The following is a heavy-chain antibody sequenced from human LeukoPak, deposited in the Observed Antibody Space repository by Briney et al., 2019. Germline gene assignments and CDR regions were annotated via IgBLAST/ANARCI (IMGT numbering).Heavy chain of an antibody. Sequence: GGSLRLSCATSGLTVSTNYMSWVRQTPGKGPELVALIYSDGTTHYAGSVRGRFTISRDNSKNTVDLQMNGLRDEDTAIYYCARRTGRYFGSGSAYGMDVWGGGTMVTVSS. CDR1: GLTVSTNY. J-gene: IGHJ6*04. V-gene: IGHV3-53*03. D-gene: IGHD3-10*01. CDR2: IYSDGTT. CDR3: ARRTGRYFGSGSAYGMDV.